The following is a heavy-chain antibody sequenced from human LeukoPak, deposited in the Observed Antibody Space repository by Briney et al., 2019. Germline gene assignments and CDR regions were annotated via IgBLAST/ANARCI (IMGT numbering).Heavy chain of an antibody. D-gene: IGHD3-22*01. CDR1: GGSISSYY. Sequence: SETLSLTCTVSGGSISSYYWSWIRQPPGKGLEWIGHIYCSGSTNYNPSLKSRVTISVDTSKNQFSLKLSSVTAADTAVYYCARLGCGGSGYYPNWFDPWGQGTLVTVSS. J-gene: IGHJ5*02. CDR2: IYCSGST. CDR3: ARLGCGGSGYYPNWFDP. V-gene: IGHV4-59*13.